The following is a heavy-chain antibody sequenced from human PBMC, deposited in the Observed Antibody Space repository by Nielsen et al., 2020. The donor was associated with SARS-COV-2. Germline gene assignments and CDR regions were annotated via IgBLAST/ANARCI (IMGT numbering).Heavy chain of an antibody. CDR3: TTRSRLSLYYYYYGMDV. J-gene: IGHJ6*02. D-gene: IGHD3-16*02. CDR1: GFTFNNAW. CDR2: IKSKTDGGTT. Sequence: GESRKISCAASGFTFNNAWMSWVRQAPGKGLEWVGRIKSKTDGGTTDYAEPVKGRFTISRDDSKKTLSLQMNSLKTEDTAVYYCTTRSRLSLYYYYYGMDVWGQGTTVTVSS. V-gene: IGHV3-15*01.